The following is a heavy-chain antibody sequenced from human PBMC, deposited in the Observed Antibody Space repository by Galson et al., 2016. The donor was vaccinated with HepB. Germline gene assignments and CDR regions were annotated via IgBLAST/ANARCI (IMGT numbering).Heavy chain of an antibody. V-gene: IGHV4-59*02. J-gene: IGHJ5*02. Sequence: ETLSLTCTVSGDSVNSYFWSRIRQPPGKGLDWIGNIYYTERPNYNPSLKSRVTISVDTSKNQVSLKLRSVTAADTAVYFCARGSTGWFDPWGQGTLVAVS. CDR2: IYYTERP. CDR3: ARGSTGWFDP. CDR1: GDSVNSYF. D-gene: IGHD4-17*01.